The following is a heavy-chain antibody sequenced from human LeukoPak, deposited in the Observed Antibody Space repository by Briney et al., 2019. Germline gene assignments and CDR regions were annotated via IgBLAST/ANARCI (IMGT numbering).Heavy chain of an antibody. Sequence: GGSLRLSCAASGFTFSSYGMHWVRQAPGKGLEWVAFIRYDGSNKYYADSVKGRFTISRDNSKNTLYLQMNSLRAEDTAVYYCAKNWNYDAPLYYFDYWGQGTLVTVSS. CDR3: AKNWNYDAPLYYFDY. CDR1: GFTFSSYG. V-gene: IGHV3-30*02. J-gene: IGHJ4*02. D-gene: IGHD1-7*01. CDR2: IRYDGSNK.